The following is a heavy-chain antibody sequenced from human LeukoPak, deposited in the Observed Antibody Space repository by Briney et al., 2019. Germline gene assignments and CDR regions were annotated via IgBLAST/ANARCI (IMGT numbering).Heavy chain of an antibody. V-gene: IGHV1-18*01. CDR3: PRDDVVVVGAMFGNAFDI. D-gene: IGHD2-15*01. CDR1: GYTFTSYG. J-gene: IGHJ3*02. CDR2: ISAYNGNT. Sequence: ASVKVSCKASGYTFTSYGISLVRQAPGQGLEWMGWISAYNGNTNYAQKLQGRVTMTTDTSTSTAYMELRSLRSDDTAVYYCPRDDVVVVGAMFGNAFDIWGQGTMVTVSS.